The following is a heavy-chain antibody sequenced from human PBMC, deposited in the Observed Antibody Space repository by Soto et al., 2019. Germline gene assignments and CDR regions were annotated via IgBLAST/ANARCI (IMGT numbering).Heavy chain of an antibody. CDR2: INPNSGGT. V-gene: IGHV1-2*02. CDR1: GYPLTGYY. J-gene: IGHJ4*02. Sequence: XSVKVACKAPGYPLTGYYMHWVRQAPGQGLEWMGWINPNSGGTSYAQKFQGRVTMTRDTSTSTVYMELSSLRSEDTAVYYCARDTDYSDSSGYYFDYCGQRTLVTVSS. D-gene: IGHD3-22*01. CDR3: ARDTDYSDSSGYYFDY.